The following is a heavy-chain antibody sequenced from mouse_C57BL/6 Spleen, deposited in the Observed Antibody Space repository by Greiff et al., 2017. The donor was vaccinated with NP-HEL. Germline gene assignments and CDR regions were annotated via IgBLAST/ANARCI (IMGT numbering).Heavy chain of an antibody. D-gene: IGHD2-12*01. CDR2: ISYDGSN. CDR1: GYSIPSGYY. Sequence: ESGPGLVKPSQSLSLTCSVTGYSIPSGYYWNWIRQFPGNKLEWMGYISYDGSNNYNPSLKNRISITRDTSKNQFFLKLNSVTTEDTATYYCARDTSTIATGFAYWGQGTLVTVSA. CDR3: ARDTSTIATGFAY. V-gene: IGHV3-6*01. J-gene: IGHJ3*01.